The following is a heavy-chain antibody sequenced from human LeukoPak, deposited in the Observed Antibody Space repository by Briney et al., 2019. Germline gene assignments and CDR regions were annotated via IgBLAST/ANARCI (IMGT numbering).Heavy chain of an antibody. J-gene: IGHJ4*02. V-gene: IGHV1-69*13. Sequence: ASVKVSCKASGGTFSSYAISWVRQAPGQGLEWMGGIIPIFGTANYAQKFQGRVTITADESTSTAYMELSSLRSEDTAVYYCARVRYSSGWSYFDYWGQGTLVTVSS. D-gene: IGHD6-19*01. CDR3: ARVRYSSGWSYFDY. CDR2: IIPIFGTA. CDR1: GGTFSSYA.